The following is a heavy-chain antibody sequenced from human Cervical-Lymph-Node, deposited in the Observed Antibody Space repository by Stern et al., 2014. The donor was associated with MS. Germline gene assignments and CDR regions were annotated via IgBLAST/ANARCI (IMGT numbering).Heavy chain of an antibody. J-gene: IGHJ5*02. CDR1: GYTFTKYL. D-gene: IGHD3-3*01. V-gene: IGHV7-4-1*02. CDR3: ARDMSDFWSDYGHNWFDP. Sequence: QMQLVQSGPDLQKPGASVRVSCKASGYTFTKYLINWVRQAPGQGLEWMGWINTNTGTPTYARGFEGRFVFSLDTAVNTAYLQINRLKTEDTAVYYCARDMSDFWSDYGHNWFDPWGQGTLVIVSS. CDR2: INTNTGTP.